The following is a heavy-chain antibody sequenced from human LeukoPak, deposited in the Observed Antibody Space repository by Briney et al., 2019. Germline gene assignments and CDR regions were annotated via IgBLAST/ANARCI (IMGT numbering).Heavy chain of an antibody. V-gene: IGHV3-66*02. Sequence: GGSLTLSCAAAGSTVGSNYMGWVRQLPGKGLEWVSATFSGGSTYYEDSVKGRFTISRDNSKSKLYRQMNRLRAEDTAVYYCARGGFTTIVKWWDFDLWGRGTLVTVSS. J-gene: IGHJ2*01. CDR2: TFSGGST. CDR3: ARGGFTTIVKWWDFDL. CDR1: GSTVGSNY. D-gene: IGHD3-22*01.